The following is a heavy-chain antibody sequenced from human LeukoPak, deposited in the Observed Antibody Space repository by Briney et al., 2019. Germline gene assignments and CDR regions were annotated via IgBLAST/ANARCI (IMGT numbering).Heavy chain of an antibody. Sequence: PGGSLRLSCIGSGFTFGDYAMSWVRQAPGKGLEWVGFMRTKTYSETTQYAASVKGRFTISRDDSKSIAYLQMSSLKTDDTAVYYCARDQREGHGPTNCNGMDVWGQGTTVTVSS. CDR1: GFTFGDYA. V-gene: IGHV3-49*04. D-gene: IGHD1-26*01. J-gene: IGHJ6*02. CDR2: MRTKTYSETT. CDR3: ARDQREGHGPTNCNGMDV.